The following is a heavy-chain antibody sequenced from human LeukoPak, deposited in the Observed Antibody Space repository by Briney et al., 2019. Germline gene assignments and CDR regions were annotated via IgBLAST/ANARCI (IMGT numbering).Heavy chain of an antibody. J-gene: IGHJ6*03. Sequence: ASVKVSCKASGYTFTGYYMHWVRQAPGQGLEWMGWINPNSGGTNYAQKFQGRVTMTRDTSISTAYMELSRLRSDDTAVYYCATEWAIAVAAPYYYYMDVWGKGTTVTVSS. CDR2: INPNSGGT. V-gene: IGHV1-2*02. D-gene: IGHD6-19*01. CDR3: ATEWAIAVAAPYYYYMDV. CDR1: GYTFTGYY.